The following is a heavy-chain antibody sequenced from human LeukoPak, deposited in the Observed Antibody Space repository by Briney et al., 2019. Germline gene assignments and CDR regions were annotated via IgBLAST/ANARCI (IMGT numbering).Heavy chain of an antibody. CDR1: GFTFSSYG. D-gene: IGHD6-19*01. CDR3: AREGVAGTLDY. V-gene: IGHV3-33*01. Sequence: GRSLRLSCAASGFTFSSYGMHWVRQARGKGLEWVAVIWYDGSNKYYADSVKGRFTISRDNSKNTLYLQMNSLRAEDTAVYYCAREGVAGTLDYWGQGTLVTVSS. J-gene: IGHJ4*02. CDR2: IWYDGSNK.